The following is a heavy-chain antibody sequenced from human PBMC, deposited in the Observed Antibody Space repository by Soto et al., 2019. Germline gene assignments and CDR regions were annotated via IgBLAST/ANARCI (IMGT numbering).Heavy chain of an antibody. CDR1: GGSISSGDYY. CDR2: IYYSGST. Sequence: QVQLQESGPGLVKPSQTLSLTCTVSGGSISSGDYYWSWIRQPPGKGLEWIGYIYYSGSTYYNPSLKSRVTISLHTSRNQFSLKLNSVTAADTAVYYCATSNLAFGVVSAFDIWGQGTMVTVSS. V-gene: IGHV4-30-4*01. CDR3: ATSNLAFGVVSAFDI. J-gene: IGHJ3*02. D-gene: IGHD3-3*01.